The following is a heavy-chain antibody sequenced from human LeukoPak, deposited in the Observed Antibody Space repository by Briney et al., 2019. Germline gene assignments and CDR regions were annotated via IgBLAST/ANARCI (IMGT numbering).Heavy chain of an antibody. Sequence: PGGSLRLSCAASGFTFCSYEMNWVRQAPEKGLEWVSYISSRGSTIYYADSVKGRFTISRDNAKNSLYLQMNSLRAEDTAVYYCAELGITMIGGVWGKGTTVTISS. CDR2: ISSRGSTI. J-gene: IGHJ6*04. CDR3: AELGITMIGGV. D-gene: IGHD3-10*02. V-gene: IGHV3-48*03. CDR1: GFTFCSYE.